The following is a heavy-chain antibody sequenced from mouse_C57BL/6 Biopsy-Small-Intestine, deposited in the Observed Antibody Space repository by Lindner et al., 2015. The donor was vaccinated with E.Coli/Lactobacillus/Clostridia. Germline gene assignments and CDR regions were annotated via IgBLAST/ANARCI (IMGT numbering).Heavy chain of an antibody. CDR1: GYTFTNYR. J-gene: IGHJ4*01. V-gene: IGHV1-79*01. CDR2: ISAYNGNT. Sequence: SVKVSCKASGYTFTNYRISWVRQAPGQGLEWMGWISAYNGNTNYVQNLQGRVTMTTDTSTSTAYMELSGLRSEDTAVYYCARAVGYFDNIWGKYHYTGGFDPWGQGTLVTVSS. CDR3: ARAVGYFDNIWGKYHYTGGFDP. D-gene: IGHD1-1*02.